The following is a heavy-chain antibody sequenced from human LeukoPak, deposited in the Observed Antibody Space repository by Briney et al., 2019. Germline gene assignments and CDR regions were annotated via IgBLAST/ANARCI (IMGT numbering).Heavy chain of an antibody. J-gene: IGHJ4*02. CDR1: GFTFSSYG. Sequence: PGRSLRLSCAASGFTFSSYGMHWVRQAPGKGLEWVAVIWYDGSNKYYADSVKGRFTISRDNSKNTLYLQMNSLRAEDTAVYYCAREGILTGYYVGGYFDYWGQGTLVTVSS. CDR2: IWYDGSNK. D-gene: IGHD3-9*01. V-gene: IGHV3-33*01. CDR3: AREGILTGYYVGGYFDY.